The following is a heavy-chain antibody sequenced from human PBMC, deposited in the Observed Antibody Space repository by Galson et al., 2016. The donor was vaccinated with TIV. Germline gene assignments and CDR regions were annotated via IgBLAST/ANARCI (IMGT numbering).Heavy chain of an antibody. D-gene: IGHD5-18*01. J-gene: IGHJ4*02. V-gene: IGHV1-3*01. Sequence: SVKVSCKASGYTFSTYAKHWVRQAPGQRLEWMGWINADNGDAEFSQKFQGRVTITRDTSASTAYMELSSLTSEDTAVYFCARGGYNDGPLSLFVDYWGQGTLVTVSS. CDR3: ARGGYNDGPLSLFVDY. CDR2: INADNGDA. CDR1: GYTFSTYA.